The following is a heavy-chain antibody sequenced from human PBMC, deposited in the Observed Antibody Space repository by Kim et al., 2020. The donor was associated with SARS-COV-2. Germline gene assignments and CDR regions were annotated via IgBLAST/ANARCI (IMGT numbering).Heavy chain of an antibody. J-gene: IGHJ3*02. D-gene: IGHD1-1*01. CDR3: TRVPGPTLAFWDAFDI. Sequence: SVRGQFTISRDDSRNTAYLQMNSLRPEDTAVYYCTRVPGPTLAFWDAFDIWGQGTMVAVSS. V-gene: IGHV3-73*01.